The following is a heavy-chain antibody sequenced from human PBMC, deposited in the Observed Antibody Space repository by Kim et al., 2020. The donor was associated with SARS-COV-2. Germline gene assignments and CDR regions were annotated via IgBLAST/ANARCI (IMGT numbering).Heavy chain of an antibody. CDR2: ISSSSTI. D-gene: IGHD1-20*01. V-gene: IGHV3-48*04. CDR1: GFTFSSYS. CDR3: ASYKWNVIDAFDI. Sequence: GGSLRLSCAASGFTFSSYSMSWIRQAPGKGLEWVSYISSSSTIYYADSVKGRFTISRDNAKNSLYLQMNSLRAEDTAVYYCASYKWNVIDAFDIWGQGTMVTVSS. J-gene: IGHJ3*02.